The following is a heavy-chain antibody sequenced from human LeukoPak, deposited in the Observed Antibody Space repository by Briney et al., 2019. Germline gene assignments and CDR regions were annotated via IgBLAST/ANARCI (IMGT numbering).Heavy chain of an antibody. Sequence: PSVKVSCKASGYTFTDSYMYWVRLAPGQGLEWLGWINPNSGGTKYAQKFQGRVTMTRDTSINTAYMELSSLRFDDTAIYYCARTTTLTSLFDYWGQGTLVTVSS. CDR1: GYTFTDSY. CDR2: INPNSGGT. J-gene: IGHJ4*02. V-gene: IGHV1-2*02. D-gene: IGHD4-11*01. CDR3: ARTTTLTSLFDY.